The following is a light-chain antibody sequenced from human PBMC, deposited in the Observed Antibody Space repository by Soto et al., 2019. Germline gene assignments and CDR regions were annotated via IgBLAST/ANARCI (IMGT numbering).Light chain of an antibody. CDR1: SSDIGGYDY. J-gene: IGLJ2*01. V-gene: IGLV2-8*01. CDR3: CSYAGGYTHAV. CDR2: EVS. Sequence: QSALTQPPSASGSPGQSVTISCTGTSSDIGGYDYVSWYQQHPGKAPKLIIYEVSKRPSGVPDRFSGSKSGNTASLTVSGLQAEDEADYYCCSYAGGYTHAVFGGGTKVTVL.